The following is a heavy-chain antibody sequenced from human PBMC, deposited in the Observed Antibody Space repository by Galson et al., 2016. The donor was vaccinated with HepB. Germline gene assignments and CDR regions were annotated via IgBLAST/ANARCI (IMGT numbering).Heavy chain of an antibody. CDR3: AQYYYDSSGYVEYFQN. D-gene: IGHD3-22*01. V-gene: IGHV3-11*01. CDR2: ISNTGNTI. J-gene: IGHJ1*01. CDR1: GLPFSDSY. Sequence: SLRLSCAASGLPFSDSYLSWIRQAPGMGLEWISYISNTGNTIYYADSVKGRFTISRDNAKNSLYLQMNSLRAEDTAVYYCAQYYYDSSGYVEYFQNWGQGSRVSVSS.